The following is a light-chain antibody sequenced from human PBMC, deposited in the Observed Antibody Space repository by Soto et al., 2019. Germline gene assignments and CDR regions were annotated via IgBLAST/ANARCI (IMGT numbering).Light chain of an antibody. J-gene: IGKJ5*01. CDR2: EAS. V-gene: IGKV1D-12*01. CDR3: QQANSFPIT. Sequence: DIHMTQSPSSVSASLGDRVTITFRASQGITNRLAWYQQKPGKAPKLLIYEASSLQSGVPSRISGSGSGTDFTLTISSLQPEDFATYYCQQANSFPITFGQGTRLEIK. CDR1: QGITNR.